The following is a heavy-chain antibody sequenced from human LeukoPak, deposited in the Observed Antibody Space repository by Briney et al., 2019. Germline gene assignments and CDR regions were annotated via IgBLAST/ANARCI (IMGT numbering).Heavy chain of an antibody. V-gene: IGHV1-2*02. CDR3: AREGIAAAGLDY. CDR1: GYTFTGYY. Sequence: ASVKVSCKASGYTFTGYYMHWVRQAPGQWLEWMGWINPNSGGTNYAQKFQGRVTMTRDTSISTAYMELSRLRSDDTAVYYCAREGIAAAGLDYWGQGTLVTVSS. J-gene: IGHJ4*02. D-gene: IGHD6-13*01. CDR2: INPNSGGT.